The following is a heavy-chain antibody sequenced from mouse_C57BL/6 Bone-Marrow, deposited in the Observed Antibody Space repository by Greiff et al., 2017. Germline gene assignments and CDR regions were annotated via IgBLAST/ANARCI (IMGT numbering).Heavy chain of an antibody. CDR1: GYTFTDYY. V-gene: IGHV1-76*01. J-gene: IGHJ2*01. CDR2: IYPGSGNT. CDR3: ARAYSFDY. Sequence: QVQLQQSGAELVRPGASVKLSCKASGYTFTDYYINWVKQRPGQGLEWIARIYPGSGNTYYNEKFKGKAALTAEKSSSTAYMQLSSLTSEDSAVYCCARAYSFDYWGQGTTLTVSS.